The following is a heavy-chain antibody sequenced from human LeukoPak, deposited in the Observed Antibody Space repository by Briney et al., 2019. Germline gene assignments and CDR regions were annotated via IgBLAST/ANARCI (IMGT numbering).Heavy chain of an antibody. CDR3: ARATSGSYSHAPPQNY. CDR2: ISISSSYI. Sequence: PGGSLRLSCAASGFTFSSYSMNWVRQAPGKGLEWVSSISISSSYIYYAESVKGRFTSSRDNAQNSLSLQMTSLRAEDTAVYYCARATSGSYSHAPPQNYWGQGTLVTVSS. D-gene: IGHD1-26*01. V-gene: IGHV3-21*01. J-gene: IGHJ4*02. CDR1: GFTFSSYS.